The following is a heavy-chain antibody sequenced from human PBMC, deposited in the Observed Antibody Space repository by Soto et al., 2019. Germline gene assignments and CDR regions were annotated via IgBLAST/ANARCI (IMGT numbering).Heavy chain of an antibody. CDR3: AKDERRNYLFHWIVQ. CDR1: GFTFSSYA. D-gene: IGHD3-10*01. V-gene: IGHV3-23*01. Sequence: PGGSLRLSCAASGFTFSSYAMNWVRQAPGKGLEWVSVISGTGVTTYYADSVKGRFTLYRDNSKNTLYLQMDSLRAEDTAVYYCAKDERRNYLFHWIVQWGQGTQDTVFS. J-gene: IGHJ4*02. CDR2: ISGTGVTT.